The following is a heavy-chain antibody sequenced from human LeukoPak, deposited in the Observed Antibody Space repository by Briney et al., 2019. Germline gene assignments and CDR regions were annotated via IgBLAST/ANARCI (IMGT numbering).Heavy chain of an antibody. CDR3: ARDWDVDTGIQD. V-gene: IGHV1-24*01. D-gene: IGHD5-18*01. CDR2: LHPEDREV. Sequence: ASVKVSCRVSGDTLTEISIHWVRQTPGKGLEWMGGLHPEDREVIYAQKFQGRVTMTEDSSTDTAYMDLRSLRSEDTAVYYCARDWDVDTGIQDWGQGTLVTVS. J-gene: IGHJ4*02. CDR1: GDTLTEIS.